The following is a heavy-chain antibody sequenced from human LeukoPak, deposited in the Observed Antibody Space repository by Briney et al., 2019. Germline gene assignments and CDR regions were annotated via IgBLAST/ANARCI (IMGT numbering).Heavy chain of an antibody. CDR1: VGSIRGYY. Sequence: PSETLSLTCDVSVGSIRGYYWSWIRQSPEKGLEWIGYIYSSGSTNYNPSLKSRVTMSVDTSKNQFSLKLSSVTAADTAVYYCASVRSYGSGSYGYWGQGTLVTVSS. CDR3: ASVRSYGSGSYGY. D-gene: IGHD3-10*01. V-gene: IGHV4-59*12. J-gene: IGHJ4*02. CDR2: IYSSGST.